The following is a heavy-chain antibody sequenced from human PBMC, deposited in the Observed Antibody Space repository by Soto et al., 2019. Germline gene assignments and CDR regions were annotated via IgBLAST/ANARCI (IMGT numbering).Heavy chain of an antibody. CDR3: ARDNGFGESDV. CDR2: ISAYNGNT. Sequence: QVQLVQSGAEVKKPGASVKVSCKASGYSFTSYGISWVRQAPGQGLEWMGWISAYNGNTNYAQKLQGRVTMTTDTTTSTAYIEVTSLRSDGTSVYYCARDNGFGESDVWGQGTTVTVSS. V-gene: IGHV1-18*01. CDR1: GYSFTSYG. J-gene: IGHJ6*02. D-gene: IGHD3-10*01.